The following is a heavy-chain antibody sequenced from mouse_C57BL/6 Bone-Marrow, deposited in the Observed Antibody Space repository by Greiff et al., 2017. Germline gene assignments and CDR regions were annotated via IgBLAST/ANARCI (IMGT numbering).Heavy chain of an antibody. Sequence: VQLQQPGAELVMPGASVKLSCKASGYTFTSYWMHWVKQRPGQGLEWIGEIDPSDSYTNYNQKFKGKSTLTVDKSSSTAYMQLSSLTSEDSAVYYCARQLRLFDYWGQGTTLTVSP. CDR2: IDPSDSYT. D-gene: IGHD3-2*02. CDR3: ARQLRLFDY. J-gene: IGHJ2*01. CDR1: GYTFTSYW. V-gene: IGHV1-69*01.